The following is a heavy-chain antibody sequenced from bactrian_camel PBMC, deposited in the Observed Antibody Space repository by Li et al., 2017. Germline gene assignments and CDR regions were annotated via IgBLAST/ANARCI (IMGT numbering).Heavy chain of an antibody. J-gene: IGHJ4*01. CDR2: ISPGSVIT. CDR1: GYAYYRNC. CDR3: AAAVVPVAGACRPSREMRD. Sequence: VQLVESGGGSVQAGGSQRLSCGVVGYAYYRNCWAWYRQAPGKEREGVAGISPGSVITWYTDSVKGRFTISHDTAENTVYLQMTNLKPEDTAMYYCAAAVVPVAGACRPSREMRDWGQGTQVTVS. V-gene: IGHV3S1*01. D-gene: IGHD1*01.